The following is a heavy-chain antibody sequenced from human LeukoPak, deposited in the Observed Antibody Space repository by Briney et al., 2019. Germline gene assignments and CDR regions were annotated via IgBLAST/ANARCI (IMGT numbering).Heavy chain of an antibody. CDR2: IYHSGST. D-gene: IGHD3-22*01. CDR3: ASAPPPPDYYDSSGYYTN. CDR1: GGSFSGYY. J-gene: IGHJ4*02. Sequence: SSETLSLTCAVYGGSFSGYYWSWIRQPPGKGLEWIGEIYHSGSTNYNPSLKSRVTISVDKSKNQFSLKLSSVTAADTAVYYCASAPPPPDYYDSSGYYTNWGQGTLVTVSS. V-gene: IGHV4-34*01.